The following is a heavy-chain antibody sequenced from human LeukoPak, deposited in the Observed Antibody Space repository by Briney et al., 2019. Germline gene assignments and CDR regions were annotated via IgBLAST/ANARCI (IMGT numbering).Heavy chain of an antibody. CDR3: ARIMQTPWGMDV. CDR1: GGSIRPYF. V-gene: IGHV4-59*01. CDR2: IYYSGST. D-gene: IGHD2-15*01. J-gene: IGHJ6*02. Sequence: SETLSLTCTVSGGSIRPYFWSWIRQPPGKGLEWIGYIYYSGSTDYNPSLKSRVTISVDTSKNQFSLKLSSVTAADTAVYYCARIMQTPWGMDVWGQGTTVTVSS.